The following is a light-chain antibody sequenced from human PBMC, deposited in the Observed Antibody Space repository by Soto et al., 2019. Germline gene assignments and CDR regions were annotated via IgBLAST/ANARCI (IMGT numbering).Light chain of an antibody. CDR2: YAS. CDR3: QQYKAWPTT. J-gene: IGKJ1*01. V-gene: IGKV3-15*01. CDR1: QSVSAT. Sequence: EIVMTQSPATLSVSPGERATLPCRASQSVSATVAWYQQKSGQAPRLLIYYASTRATGVPARFSGSGSGTDFTLTITSLQSEDFGVYYCQQYKAWPTTFGQGTKVDIK.